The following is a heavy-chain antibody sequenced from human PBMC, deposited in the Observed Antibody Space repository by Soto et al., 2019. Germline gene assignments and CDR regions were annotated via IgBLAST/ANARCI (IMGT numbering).Heavy chain of an antibody. J-gene: IGHJ4*02. CDR1: GFTFSSYG. D-gene: IGHD1-26*01. CDR3: VREDVVGATIGYYFDY. CDR2: IWYDGSNK. Sequence: QVQLVESGGGVVQPGRSLRLSCAASGFTFSSYGMHWVRQAPGKGLEWVAVIWYDGSNKYYADSVKGRFTISRDNSKNTLYLQMNSLRAEDTAVYYCVREDVVGATIGYYFDYWGQGTLVTVSS. V-gene: IGHV3-33*01.